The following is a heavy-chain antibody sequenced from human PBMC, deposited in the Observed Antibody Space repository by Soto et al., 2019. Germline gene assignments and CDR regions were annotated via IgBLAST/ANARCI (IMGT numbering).Heavy chain of an antibody. D-gene: IGHD3-3*02. V-gene: IGHV4-39*01. CDR2: VYYGGAIFYSGSI. CDR1: GDSISSSNSH. CDR3: VRYDRINMKPYSPEGFHI. J-gene: IGHJ3*02. Sequence: SETLSLTCTVSGDSISSSNSHWGWTRQPPGKGLEYIGSVYYGGAIFYSGSIYYNPSLKSRVTISVDTSKNQFSLRLSSVTAADTGVYYCVRYDRINMKPYSPEGFHIWGQGTMVTVSS.